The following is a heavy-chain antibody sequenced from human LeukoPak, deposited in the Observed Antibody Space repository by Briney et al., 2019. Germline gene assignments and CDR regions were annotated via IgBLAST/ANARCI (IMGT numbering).Heavy chain of an antibody. CDR1: GYSISSGYY. J-gene: IGHJ4*02. Sequence: SETLSLTCTVSGYSISSGYYWGWIRQPPGKGLEWIGSIYQSGSTYYNPSLKSRVTISVDTSKNQFSLRLNSVTAADTAMYYCARFYYGDFNFDYWGQGTLVTVSS. CDR2: IYQSGST. D-gene: IGHD4-17*01. V-gene: IGHV4-38-2*02. CDR3: ARFYYGDFNFDY.